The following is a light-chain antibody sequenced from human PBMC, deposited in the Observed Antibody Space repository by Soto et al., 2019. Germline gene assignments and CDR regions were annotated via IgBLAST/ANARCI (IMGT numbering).Light chain of an antibody. CDR2: EVS. V-gene: IGLV2-14*01. CDR1: SSDVGGYNY. J-gene: IGLJ1*01. Sequence: QSALTQPASVSGSLGQSITISCTGTSSDVGGYNYVSWYQQHPGKAPKLMIYEVSNRPSGVSNRFSGSKSGNTASLTIFGLQAEDEADYYCGSYTTSSAPYLFGTGTKVTVL. CDR3: GSYTTSSAPYL.